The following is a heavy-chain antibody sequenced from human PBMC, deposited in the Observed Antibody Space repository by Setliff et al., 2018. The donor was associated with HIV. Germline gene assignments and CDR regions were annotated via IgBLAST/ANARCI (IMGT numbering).Heavy chain of an antibody. Sequence: SETLSLSCAIYGASFSGYYWSWIRQPPGKGLEWIGEINDSGSTNYNPSLKSRVTMSGDTSKNQFSLNLTSVTAADTAVYYCVRGVITFGGLIGPLPSWGQGTLVTVSS. V-gene: IGHV4-34*01. CDR1: GASFSGYY. J-gene: IGHJ5*02. CDR3: VRGVITFGGLIGPLPS. CDR2: INDSGST. D-gene: IGHD3-16*02.